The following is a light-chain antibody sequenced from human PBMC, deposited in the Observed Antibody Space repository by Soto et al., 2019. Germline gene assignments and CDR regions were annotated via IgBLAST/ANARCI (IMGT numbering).Light chain of an antibody. V-gene: IGLV2-14*01. CDR3: PSSTSGSTTYV. J-gene: IGLJ1*01. CDR1: SSDVGGYNY. Sequence: QSALTQPASVSGSPGQSITISCTGTSSDVGGYNYVSWYQQHPGKAPKLMIYDVTNRPSGVSDRFSGSKSGNKASLTISGLQAEEDAYYYCPSSTSGSTTYVFGTGTKLTVL. CDR2: DVT.